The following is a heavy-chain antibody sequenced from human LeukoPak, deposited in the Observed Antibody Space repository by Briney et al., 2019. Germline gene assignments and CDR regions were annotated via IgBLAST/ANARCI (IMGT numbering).Heavy chain of an antibody. CDR2: INHSGST. D-gene: IGHD3-3*01. J-gene: IGHJ6*03. V-gene: IGHV4-34*01. CDR1: GGSFSGYY. Sequence: SSETLSLTCAVYGGSFSGYYWSWLRQPPGKGLEWIGEINHSGSTNYNPSLKSRVTISVDTSKNQFSLKLSSVTAADTAVYYCARGSILSGYYYYYYMDVWGKGTTVTVSS. CDR3: ARGSILSGYYYYYYMDV.